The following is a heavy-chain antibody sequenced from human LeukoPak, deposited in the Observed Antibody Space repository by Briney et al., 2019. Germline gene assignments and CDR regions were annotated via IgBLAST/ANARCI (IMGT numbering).Heavy chain of an antibody. J-gene: IGHJ4*02. CDR2: IYYSGST. Sequence: SETLSLTCTVSGGSISSSSYYWGWIRQPPGKGLEWIGSIYYSGSTYYNPSLKSRVTISVDTSKNQFSLKLSSVTAADTAVYYCARDRPWYYDILTGSRGPMRGFDYWGQGTLVTVSS. V-gene: IGHV4-39*07. CDR3: ARDRPWYYDILTGSRGPMRGFDY. D-gene: IGHD3-9*01. CDR1: GGSISSSSYY.